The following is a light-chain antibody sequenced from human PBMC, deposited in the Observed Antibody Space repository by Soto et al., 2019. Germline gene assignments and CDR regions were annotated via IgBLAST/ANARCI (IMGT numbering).Light chain of an antibody. V-gene: IGKV2-28*01. J-gene: IGKJ5*01. CDR1: RSLLHSNGYNY. CDR2: LGS. Sequence: DIVMTQSPLSLPVTPGEPASISCRSSRSLLHSNGYNYLDWYLQKPGQSPQLLIYLGSNRASGVPDRFSGSGSGTDFTLKINRVEAEDVGVYYCMQALQTSITFGQGTRLEIK. CDR3: MQALQTSIT.